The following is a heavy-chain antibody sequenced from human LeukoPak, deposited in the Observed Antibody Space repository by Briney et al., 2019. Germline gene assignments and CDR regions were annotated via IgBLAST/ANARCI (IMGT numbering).Heavy chain of an antibody. V-gene: IGHV4-59*01. D-gene: IGHD3-3*01. CDR1: AFTTSSCC. J-gene: IGHJ3*02. CDR3: ARDFWSGHGLVAFDI. CDR2: IYYSGST. Sequence: GSLRLSCGASAFTTSSCCMSWVSQHAGKGRVESGYIYYSGSTNYNPSLKSRVTISVDTSKNQFSLKLSSVSAADTAVYYCARDFWSGHGLVAFDIWGQGTMVTVSS.